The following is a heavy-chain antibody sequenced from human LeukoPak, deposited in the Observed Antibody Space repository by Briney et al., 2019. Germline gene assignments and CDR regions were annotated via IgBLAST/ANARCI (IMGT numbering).Heavy chain of an antibody. J-gene: IGHJ6*03. CDR2: ISSSGTYI. CDR3: ARVAVSPTWEGHYYYYYMDV. D-gene: IGHD1-26*01. Sequence: GGSLRLSCAASGFTLSSYSMNWVRQAPGKGLEWVSSISSSGTYIYYADSMKGRFTISRDNAKNSLYLQMNSLRAEDTAVYYCARVAVSPTWEGHYYYYYMDVWGKGTTVTVSS. V-gene: IGHV3-21*01. CDR1: GFTLSSYS.